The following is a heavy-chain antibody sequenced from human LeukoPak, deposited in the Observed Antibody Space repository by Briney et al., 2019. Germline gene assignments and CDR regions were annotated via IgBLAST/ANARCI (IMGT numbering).Heavy chain of an antibody. Sequence: GGSLRLSCAASGFSFSSYWMSWVRQAPGKGLEWVGQIKEDGSEKHYVDSVKGRFTTSRDNAKNSLYLQMNSLRAEDTAVYYCARDSSGTVFDYWGQGTLVTVSS. J-gene: IGHJ4*02. V-gene: IGHV3-7*01. CDR2: IKEDGSEK. D-gene: IGHD3/OR15-3a*01. CDR1: GFSFSSYW. CDR3: ARDSSGTVFDY.